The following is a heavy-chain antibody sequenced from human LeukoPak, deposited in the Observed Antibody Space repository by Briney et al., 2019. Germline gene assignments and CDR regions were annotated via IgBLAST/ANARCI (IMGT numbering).Heavy chain of an antibody. CDR1: GFTFSSYS. CDR2: ISSSSSYI. J-gene: IGHJ4*02. CDR3: AKDSVTYYYDSSGYPSYDY. Sequence: PGGSLRLSCAASGFTFSSYSMNWVRQAPGKGLEWVSSISSSSSYIYYADSVKGRFTISRDNSKNTLYLQMNSLRAEDTAVYYCAKDSVTYYYDSSGYPSYDYWGQGTLVTVSS. D-gene: IGHD3-22*01. V-gene: IGHV3-21*04.